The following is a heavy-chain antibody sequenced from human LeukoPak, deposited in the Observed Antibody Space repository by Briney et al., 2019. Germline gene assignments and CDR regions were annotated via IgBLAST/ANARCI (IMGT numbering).Heavy chain of an antibody. Sequence: GGSLRLSCAASGFTFSSYEMNWVRQAPGKGLEWVSYISSSGSTIYYADSVKGRFTISRDNAKNSLYLQMNSLRAEDTAVYYCARGMDYGTNGVCLGLFDYWGQGTLVTVSS. CDR2: ISSSGSTI. J-gene: IGHJ4*02. CDR3: ARGMDYGTNGVCLGLFDY. V-gene: IGHV3-48*03. CDR1: GFTFSSYE. D-gene: IGHD2-8*01.